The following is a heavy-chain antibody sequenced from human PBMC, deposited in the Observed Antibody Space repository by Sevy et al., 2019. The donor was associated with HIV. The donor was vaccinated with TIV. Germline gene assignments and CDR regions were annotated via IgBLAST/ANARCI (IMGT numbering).Heavy chain of an antibody. D-gene: IGHD3-9*01. Sequence: GGSLRLSCAATGFTFSSYAMYWVRQAPGKGLEWVAVISYDGSNKYYPDSVKGRFTISRDNSKNTLYLQMNSLRPEDTAVYYCARGSIRYYDILTGGFDPWGQGTLVTVSS. CDR2: ISYDGSNK. CDR1: GFTFSSYA. V-gene: IGHV3-30-3*01. J-gene: IGHJ5*02. CDR3: ARGSIRYYDILTGGFDP.